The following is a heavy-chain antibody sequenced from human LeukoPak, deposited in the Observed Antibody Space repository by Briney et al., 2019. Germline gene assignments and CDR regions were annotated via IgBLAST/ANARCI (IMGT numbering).Heavy chain of an antibody. D-gene: IGHD2-2*02. CDR1: GFTFSRYW. CDR3: VAIGGGN. CDR2: IKIDGSVT. Sequence: LAGGSLRLSCVASGFTFSRYWMHWVRQAPGKGLVWVSHIKIDGSVTNYADSVKGRFTISRDNAKNTLYLQMNSLRAEDTAMYYCVAIGGGNWGQGTLVTVSS. J-gene: IGHJ4*02. V-gene: IGHV3-74*01.